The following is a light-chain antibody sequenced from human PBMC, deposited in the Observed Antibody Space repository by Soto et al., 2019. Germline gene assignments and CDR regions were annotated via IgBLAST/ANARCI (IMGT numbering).Light chain of an antibody. Sequence: EIVCTPSPATLSLSPGERATLSCLASQSVGRSLAWYQQKPRQAHRLLINDASNRATGIPARFGGSGSGTDFTLTLRSIETEDLAVYGCKPRNDWHLTVGGGPKGEIK. J-gene: IGKJ4*01. CDR3: KPRNDWHLT. V-gene: IGKV3-11*01. CDR1: QSVGRS. CDR2: DAS.